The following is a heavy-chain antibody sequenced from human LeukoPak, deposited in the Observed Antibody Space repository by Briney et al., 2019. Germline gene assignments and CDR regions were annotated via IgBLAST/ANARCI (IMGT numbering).Heavy chain of an antibody. V-gene: IGHV3-66*01. Sequence: PSETLSLTCTVSGGSVSSNYMSWVRQAPGKGLEWVSVIYSGGSTYYADSVKGRFTISRDNSKNTLYLQMNSLRAEDTAVYYCARGPYGSGSYNWGQGTLVTVSS. CDR3: ARGPYGSGSYN. CDR2: IYSGGST. J-gene: IGHJ4*02. D-gene: IGHD3-10*01. CDR1: GGSVSSNY.